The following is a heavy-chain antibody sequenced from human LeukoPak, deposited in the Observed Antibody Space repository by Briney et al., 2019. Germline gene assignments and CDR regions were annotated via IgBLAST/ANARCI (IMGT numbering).Heavy chain of an antibody. Sequence: ASVKVSCKASGYNFAAYYFHWVRQAPGQGLEWMGWMSPNTGDANYAHNFRGRAAMTRDPSITTAYLVLTSLGSGDTAIYYCARAIYGDSLDLWGQGTLVSVAS. D-gene: IGHD2-21*02. CDR3: ARAIYGDSLDL. CDR2: MSPNTGDA. J-gene: IGHJ5*02. CDR1: GYNFAAYY. V-gene: IGHV1-2*02.